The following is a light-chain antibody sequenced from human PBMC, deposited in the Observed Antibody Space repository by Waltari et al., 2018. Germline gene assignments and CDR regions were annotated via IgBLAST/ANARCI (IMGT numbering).Light chain of an antibody. J-gene: IGKJ5*01. CDR1: QSARGY. CDR3: RQRYIGPPVT. CDR2: DAS. Sequence: EIVLTQSPATLPLSPGERATISCRASQSARGYLAWYQQRPGQAPRLLIFDASNRTTGIPARFSGGGSETDFTLTISSLEPEDFAVYYCRQRYIGPPVTFGQGTRLDIK. V-gene: IGKV3-11*01.